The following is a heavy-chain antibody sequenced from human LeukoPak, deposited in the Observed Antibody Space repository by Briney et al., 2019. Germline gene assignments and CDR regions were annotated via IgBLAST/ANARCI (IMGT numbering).Heavy chain of an antibody. CDR1: GFTFSSYW. J-gene: IGHJ3*02. V-gene: IGHV3-48*04. Sequence: GGSLRLSCAASGFTFSSYWMSWVRQAPGKGLEWVSYISSSSSTIYYADSVKGRFTISRDNAKNSLYLQMNSLRAEDTAVYYCAGAADIVVVPAAMLDAFDIWGQGTMVTVSS. CDR3: AGAADIVVVPAAMLDAFDI. D-gene: IGHD2-2*01. CDR2: ISSSSSTI.